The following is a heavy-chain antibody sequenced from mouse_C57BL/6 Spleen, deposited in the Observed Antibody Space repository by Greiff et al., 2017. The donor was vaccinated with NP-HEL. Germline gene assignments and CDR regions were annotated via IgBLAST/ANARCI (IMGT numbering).Heavy chain of an antibody. J-gene: IGHJ1*03. CDR3: AKNTNYGSSLHWYFDV. V-gene: IGHV2-4*01. D-gene: IGHD1-1*01. Sequence: QVQLKESGPGLVQPSQSLSITCTVSGFSLTSYGVHWVRQPPGKGLEWLGVIWSGGSTDYNAAFISRLSISKDNSKSQVFFKMNSLQADDTAIYDCAKNTNYGSSLHWYFDVWGTGTTVTVSS. CDR1: GFSLTSYG. CDR2: IWSGGST.